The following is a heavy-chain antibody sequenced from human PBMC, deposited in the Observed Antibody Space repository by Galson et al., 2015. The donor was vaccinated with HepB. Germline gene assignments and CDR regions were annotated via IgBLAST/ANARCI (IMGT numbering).Heavy chain of an antibody. J-gene: IGHJ4*02. CDR2: ITSDGSDT. CDR3: VRDVPTAFLDY. Sequence: SLRLSCAASGFAFEHPRMHWVRQVPGKGLVWVSRITSDGSDTKYADFVEGRFTVSRDNAKNTLFLQMNSLRPEDTAIYYCVRDVPTAFLDYWGQGTQVTVSS. D-gene: IGHD4-11*01. V-gene: IGHV3-74*03. CDR1: GFAFEHPR.